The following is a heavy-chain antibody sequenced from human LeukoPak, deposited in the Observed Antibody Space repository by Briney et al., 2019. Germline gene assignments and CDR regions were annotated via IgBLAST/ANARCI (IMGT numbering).Heavy chain of an antibody. CDR3: AKDLLWFGESHNWFDP. D-gene: IGHD3-10*01. J-gene: IGHJ5*02. CDR2: IRYDGSNK. V-gene: IGHV3-30*02. Sequence: GGSLRLSCAASGFTFSSYGMHWVRQAPGKGLEWVAFIRYDGSNKYYADSVKGRFTIFRDNSKNTLYLQMNSLRAEDTAVYYCAKDLLWFGESHNWFDPWGQGTLVTVSS. CDR1: GFTFSSYG.